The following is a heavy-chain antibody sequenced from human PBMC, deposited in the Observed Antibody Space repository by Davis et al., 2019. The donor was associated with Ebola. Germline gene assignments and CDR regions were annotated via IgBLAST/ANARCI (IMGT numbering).Heavy chain of an antibody. V-gene: IGHV3-53*05. CDR3: AKGVDYELQYGMDV. Sequence: GESLKISCAASGFTVSSNYMSWVRQAPGKGLEWVSVIYSGGRSYYADSVKGRFTISRDNSKNTLYLQMNSLRAEDTAVYYCAKGVDYELQYGMDVWGQGTTVTVSS. D-gene: IGHD4-17*01. CDR1: GFTVSSNY. J-gene: IGHJ6*02. CDR2: IYSGGRS.